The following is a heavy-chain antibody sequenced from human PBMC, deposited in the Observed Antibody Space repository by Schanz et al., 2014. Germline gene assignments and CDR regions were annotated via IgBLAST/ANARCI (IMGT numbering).Heavy chain of an antibody. CDR2: IAGDGGGP. CDR1: GFTFRRYG. Sequence: EVQMLESGGGLVQPGGSLRLSCVASGFTFRRYGMSWVRQAPGKGLEWVSVIAGDGGGPNYVDSVKGRFTISRDNSDNTLYLQMNNLRAEDTAVYYCASADYTNYFDYWGQGTLVTVSS. V-gene: IGHV3-23*01. J-gene: IGHJ4*02. D-gene: IGHD4-4*01. CDR3: ASADYTNYFDY.